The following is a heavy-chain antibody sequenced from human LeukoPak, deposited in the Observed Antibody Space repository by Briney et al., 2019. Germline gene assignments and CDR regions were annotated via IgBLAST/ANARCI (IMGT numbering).Heavy chain of an antibody. CDR3: ARVQQYDKFDY. CDR2: INWNGRNT. CDR1: GFTFDDYG. J-gene: IGHJ4*02. Sequence: QPGGSLRLSCAASGFTFDDYGMSWVRQGPGKGLEWVSGINWNGRNTAYAESLKGRFTISRDNAKNSLYLQMNSLRAEDTAFYYCARVQQYDKFDYWGQGTLVTVSS. D-gene: IGHD3-22*01. V-gene: IGHV3-20*04.